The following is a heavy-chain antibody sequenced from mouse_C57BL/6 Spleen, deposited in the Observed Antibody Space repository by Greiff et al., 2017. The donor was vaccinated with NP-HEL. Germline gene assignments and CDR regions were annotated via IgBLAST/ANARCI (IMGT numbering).Heavy chain of an antibody. CDR1: GYTFTDYY. Sequence: VQLQQSGPELVKPGASVKISCKASGYTFTDYYMNWVKQSHGKSLEWIGDINPNNGGTSYNQKFKGKATLTVDKSSSTAYMELRSLTSEDSAVYYCARDYDYDERAWYFDVGGTGTTVTVSS. CDR3: ARDYDYDERAWYFDV. CDR2: INPNNGGT. V-gene: IGHV1-26*01. D-gene: IGHD2-4*01. J-gene: IGHJ1*03.